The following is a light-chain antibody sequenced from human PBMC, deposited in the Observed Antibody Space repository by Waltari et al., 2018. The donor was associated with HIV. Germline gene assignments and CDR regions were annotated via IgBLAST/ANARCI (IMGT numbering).Light chain of an antibody. J-gene: IGKJ5*01. CDR1: QSIKSTS. Sequence: IILMQSPATFSVSVGESATLSCGASQSIKSTSLAWYQHRPGLAPRLLSYDTSLRPPDIPEGFNGSGSATHFTLTINTLEAEDSAIYYCQHYDTAPPITFGPGTRLEI. CDR2: DTS. V-gene: IGKV3D-20*01. CDR3: QHYDTAPPIT.